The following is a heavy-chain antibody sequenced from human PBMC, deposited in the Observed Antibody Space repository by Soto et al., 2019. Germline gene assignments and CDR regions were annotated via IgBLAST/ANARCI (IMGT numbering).Heavy chain of an antibody. Sequence: PSETLSLTCTASGGSISSYYWSGIRQPPGKGLEWIGYIYYSGSTNYNPSLKSRVTISVDTSKNQFSLKLSSVTAADTAVYYCARGTICSGGSCFYFDYWGKGTLVTVYS. D-gene: IGHD2-15*01. CDR2: IYYSGST. CDR1: GGSISSYY. J-gene: IGHJ4*02. CDR3: ARGTICSGGSCFYFDY. V-gene: IGHV4-59*01.